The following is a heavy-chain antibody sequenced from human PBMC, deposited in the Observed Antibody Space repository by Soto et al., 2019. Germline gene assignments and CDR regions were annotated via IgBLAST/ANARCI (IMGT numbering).Heavy chain of an antibody. CDR3: ARGPMDYDSSGSLGGAFDI. D-gene: IGHD3-22*01. Sequence: SETLSLTCTVSGGSISSSSYFWGWIRQPPGKGLEWIGSMYYSGTTYYNPSLKSRVTISVDTSKNQFSLKLSSVTAADTAVYYCARGPMDYDSSGSLGGAFDIWGQGTMVTVSS. J-gene: IGHJ3*02. V-gene: IGHV4-39*02. CDR1: GGSISSSSYF. CDR2: MYYSGTT.